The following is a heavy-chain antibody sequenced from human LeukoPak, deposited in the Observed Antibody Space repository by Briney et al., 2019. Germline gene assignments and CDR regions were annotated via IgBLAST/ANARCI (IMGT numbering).Heavy chain of an antibody. CDR3: ARVLKRDSSGYFSFLFGY. CDR1: GYTFTNYG. D-gene: IGHD3-22*01. V-gene: IGHV1-2*02. J-gene: IGHJ4*02. Sequence: ASVKVSCKASGYTFTNYGISWVRQAPGQGLEWMGWINPNSGGTNYAQKFQGRVTMTRDTSISTAYMELSRLRSDDTAVYYCARVLKRDSSGYFSFLFGYWGQGTLVTVSS. CDR2: INPNSGGT.